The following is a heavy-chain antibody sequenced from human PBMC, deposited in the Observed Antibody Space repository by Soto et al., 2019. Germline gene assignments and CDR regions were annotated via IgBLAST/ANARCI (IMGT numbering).Heavy chain of an antibody. J-gene: IGHJ3*01. CDR1: GFTFSSHG. D-gene: IGHD1-26*01. CDR3: AKARGIEGSSLRAFDV. CDR2: LSGSAGIT. Sequence: GGSLRLSCTASGFTFSSHGMNWVRQAPGKGLEWVSFLSGSAGITFYADSVKGRFTISRDNSKNTLYLQMNSLRAADTAVYYCAKARGIEGSSLRAFDVWGQGTMVTVSS. V-gene: IGHV3-23*01.